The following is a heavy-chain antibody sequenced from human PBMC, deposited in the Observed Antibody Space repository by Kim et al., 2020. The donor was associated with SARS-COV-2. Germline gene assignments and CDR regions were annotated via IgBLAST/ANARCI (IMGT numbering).Heavy chain of an antibody. CDR1: GFTFSNAW. J-gene: IGHJ4*02. D-gene: IGHD6-13*01. V-gene: IGHV3-15*01. CDR3: TTLIAAAPLDY. Sequence: GGSLRLSCAASGFTFSNAWMIWVRQAPGKGLEWVVRIKSKTDGGTTDYAATVKGTFTISRDDSKNTRYMKINSLNTEDTAVYYCTTLIAAAPLDYWGQGTLVTASS. CDR2: IKSKTDGGTT.